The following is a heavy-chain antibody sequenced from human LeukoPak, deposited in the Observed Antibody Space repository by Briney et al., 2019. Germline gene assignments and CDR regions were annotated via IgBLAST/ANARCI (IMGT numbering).Heavy chain of an antibody. V-gene: IGHV3-30*09. D-gene: IGHD3-9*01. CDR3: ARDQDGYDILTGGAFDI. Sequence: GRSLRLSCAASGFNFRIYAMHWVRQAPGKGLEWVAVISDDGNNKYYADSVKGRSAISRDNSRNTFYLQMDSLRAEDTAVYYCARDQDGYDILTGGAFDIWGQGTMVTVSS. CDR2: ISDDGNNK. J-gene: IGHJ3*02. CDR1: GFNFRIYA.